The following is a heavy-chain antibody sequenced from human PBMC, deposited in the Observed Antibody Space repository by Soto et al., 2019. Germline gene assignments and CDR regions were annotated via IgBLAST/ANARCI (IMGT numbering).Heavy chain of an antibody. CDR2: ISAYNGNT. V-gene: IGHV1-18*01. CDR3: AALMLQRGIADPTHAFDI. Sequence: QVQLVQSGAEVKKPGASVKVSCKASGYTFTSYGISWVRQAPGQGLEWMGWISAYNGNTNYAQKLQGRVTMTTDTSTSTAYMELRSLRSDDTAVYYCAALMLQRGIADPTHAFDIWGQGTMVTVSS. J-gene: IGHJ3*02. D-gene: IGHD6-13*01. CDR1: GYTFTSYG.